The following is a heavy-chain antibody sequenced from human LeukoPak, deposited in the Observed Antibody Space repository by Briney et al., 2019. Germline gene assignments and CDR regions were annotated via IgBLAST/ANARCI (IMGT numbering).Heavy chain of an antibody. CDR1: GFTFGRSA. D-gene: IGHD5-24*01. CDR3: VKGRMSEDGLDF. CDR2: ISSSGNT. V-gene: IGHV3-23*01. Sequence: GGSLRLSCEASGFTFGRSAMTWVRQTPGKGLEWFSSISSSGNTYYADSVKGRSTISRDNSKNLVNLQMNSLRAEDTAIYYCVKGRMSEDGLDFWGQGSLVTVSS. J-gene: IGHJ4*02.